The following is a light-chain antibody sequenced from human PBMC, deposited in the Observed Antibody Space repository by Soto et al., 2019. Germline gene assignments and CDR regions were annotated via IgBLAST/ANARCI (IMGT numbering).Light chain of an antibody. CDR3: AVWDDSLNGSVA. CDR2: RND. J-gene: IGLJ2*01. V-gene: IGLV1-47*01. CDR1: SSNIGSNF. Sequence: VLTQAPSASGTPGQRVTISCSGSSSNIGSNFVYWYQKFPGTAPKVLIYRNDQRPSGVPDRFSGSKSGTSASLAISGLRSEDEADYYCAVWDDSLNGSVAFGGGTKLTVL.